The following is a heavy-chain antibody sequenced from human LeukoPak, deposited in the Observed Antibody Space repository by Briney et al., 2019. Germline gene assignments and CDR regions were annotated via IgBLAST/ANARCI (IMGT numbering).Heavy chain of an antibody. Sequence: ASVKVSCKASGYTFSSYDINWVRQAPGQGLEWMAWMNPSSGNTGHAQKFQGRVTMTRDTSMSTVYMELSSLRSEDTAVYYCARGPYYYDTNWFDPWGQGTLVTVSS. D-gene: IGHD3-22*01. CDR2: MNPSSGNT. J-gene: IGHJ5*02. CDR3: ARGPYYYDTNWFDP. CDR1: GYTFSSYD. V-gene: IGHV1-8*01.